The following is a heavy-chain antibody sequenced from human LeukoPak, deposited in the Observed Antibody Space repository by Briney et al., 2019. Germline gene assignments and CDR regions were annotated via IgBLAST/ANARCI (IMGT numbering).Heavy chain of an antibody. J-gene: IGHJ4*02. D-gene: IGHD6-13*01. CDR3: AKSFGYSRSWFDY. V-gene: IGHV3-23*01. CDR2: ISGNGGGT. Sequence: GGSLRLSCAASGFTFSSYAMSCARQAPGKGLEWVSGISGNGGGTYYADSVKGRFTISRDNSKNTLYLQMNSLRAEDTAVYYCAKSFGYSRSWFDYWGQGTLVTVSS. CDR1: GFTFSSYA.